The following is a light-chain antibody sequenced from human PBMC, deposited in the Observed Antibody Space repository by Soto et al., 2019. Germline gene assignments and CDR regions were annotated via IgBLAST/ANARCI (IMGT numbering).Light chain of an antibody. J-gene: IGLJ2*01. Sequence: QAVVTQEPSFSVSPGGTITLTCDLSSGSVSTSYYPSWYQRTPGQAPRTLIYRTNIRSSGFPDRFSGSILGSKAALTITGAQADDEADYYCVLYVSRGIWVFGGGTKLTVL. CDR2: RTN. CDR3: VLYVSRGIWV. CDR1: SGSVSTSYY. V-gene: IGLV8-61*01.